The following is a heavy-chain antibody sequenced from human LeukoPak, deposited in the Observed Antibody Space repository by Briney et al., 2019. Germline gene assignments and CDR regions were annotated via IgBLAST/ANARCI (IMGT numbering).Heavy chain of an antibody. CDR3: ARGVEMWSYFDS. D-gene: IGHD2-21*01. J-gene: IGHJ4*02. CDR2: VYFSGST. V-gene: IGHV4-39*01. Sequence: SDTLSLTCSVSGASISSRGHYWAWIRHPPGKGLEWIGSVYFSGSTYYKAPLKSRLTISVDTSKNQFSLTLKSVTAADTSVYYCARGVEMWSYFDSWGQGTPVIVS. CDR1: GASISSRGHY.